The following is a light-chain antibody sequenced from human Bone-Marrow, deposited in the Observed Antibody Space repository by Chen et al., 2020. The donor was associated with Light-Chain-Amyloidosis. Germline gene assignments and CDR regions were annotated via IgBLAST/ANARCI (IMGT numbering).Light chain of an antibody. CDR1: NSDVGAHKY. CDR2: DVS. Sequence: QSALTQPASVSGSPGQSVTISCPGSNSDVGAHKYVSWYQQSPGNAPKLIIYDVSDRPSGLSYRFSGSKSGNTASLTIYGLQAEDEADYYCGSYTTTNTLVFGGGTKLTVL. J-gene: IGLJ3*02. CDR3: GSYTTTNTLV. V-gene: IGLV2-14*03.